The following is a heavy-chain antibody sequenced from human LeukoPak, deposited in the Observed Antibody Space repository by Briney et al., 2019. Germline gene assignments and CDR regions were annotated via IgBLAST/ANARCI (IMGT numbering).Heavy chain of an antibody. V-gene: IGHV4-59*01. Sequence: PSETLSLTCTVSGGSISSYYWSWIRQPPGKGLEWIGYIYYSGSTNYNPSLKSRVTISVDTSKNQFSLKLSSVTAADTAVYYCARGVGYSSGWYDRPYNWFDPWGQGTLVTVSS. CDR2: IYYSGST. J-gene: IGHJ5*02. D-gene: IGHD6-19*01. CDR3: ARGVGYSSGWYDRPYNWFDP. CDR1: GGSISSYY.